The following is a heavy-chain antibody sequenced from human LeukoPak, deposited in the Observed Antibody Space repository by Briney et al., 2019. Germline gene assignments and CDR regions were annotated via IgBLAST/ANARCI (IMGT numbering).Heavy chain of an antibody. D-gene: IGHD7-27*01. CDR1: GGTFSSYA. CDR2: IIPIFGTA. CDR3: ARDGVTGGAFDI. J-gene: IGHJ3*02. Sequence: SVKVSCKASGGTFSSYAISWVRQAPGQGLEWMGGIIPIFGTANYARKFQGRVTITTDESTSTAYMELSSLRSEDTAVYYCARDGVTGGAFDIWGQGTMVTVSS. V-gene: IGHV1-69*05.